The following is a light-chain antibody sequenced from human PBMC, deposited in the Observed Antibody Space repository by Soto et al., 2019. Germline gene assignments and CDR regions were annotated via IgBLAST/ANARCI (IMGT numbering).Light chain of an antibody. V-gene: IGKV3-15*01. Sequence: EIVMTQSPATLSVSPGERATLSCRASQNISNNLAWYQQKPGQAPSLLIYGASTRATAIPARFTGSGSWTKFILTIISLLSEDIVVYYCQQYNNGSPWTFGQGTKVEIK. J-gene: IGKJ1*01. CDR2: GAS. CDR1: QNISNN. CDR3: QQYNNGSPWT.